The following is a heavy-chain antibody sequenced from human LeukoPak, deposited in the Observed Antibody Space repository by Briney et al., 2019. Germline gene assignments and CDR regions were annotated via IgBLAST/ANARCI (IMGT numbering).Heavy chain of an antibody. D-gene: IGHD3-3*01. V-gene: IGHV3-23*01. CDR2: ISGSSGST. CDR1: GFTFSSNA. J-gene: IGHJ4*02. Sequence: SGGSLRLSCAASGFTFSSNAMTWVRQAPGKGLEWVSTISGSSGSTYYADSVKGRFTISRDNPKNTLYLQMNSLRAEDTAVYYCAKGGEKTIFGVVIKNPLDYWGQGTLVTVSS. CDR3: AKGGEKTIFGVVIKNPLDY.